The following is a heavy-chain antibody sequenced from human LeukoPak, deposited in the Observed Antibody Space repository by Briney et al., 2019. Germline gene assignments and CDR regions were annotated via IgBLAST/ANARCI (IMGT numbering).Heavy chain of an antibody. J-gene: IGHJ2*01. V-gene: IGHV4-39*01. CDR1: GGSISSSSYY. D-gene: IGHD3-22*01. Sequence: SSETLSLTCTVSGGSISSSSYYWGWIRQPPGKGLEWIGSIYYSGSTYYNPSLKSRVTISVDTSKNQFSLKLSSVTAADTAVYYCARTMIAVWYFDLWGRGTLVTVSS. CDR2: IYYSGST. CDR3: ARTMIAVWYFDL.